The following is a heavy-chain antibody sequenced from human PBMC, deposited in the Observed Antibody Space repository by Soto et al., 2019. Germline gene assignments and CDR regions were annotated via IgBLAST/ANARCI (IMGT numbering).Heavy chain of an antibody. CDR2: IWYDGSNK. D-gene: IGHD6-13*01. CDR1: GFTFSSYG. V-gene: IGHV3-33*01. J-gene: IGHJ6*02. CDR3: ARRGMAAAGKRYYYYGMDV. Sequence: GGSLRLSCAASGFTFSSYGMHWVRQAPGKGLEWVAVIWYDGSNKYYADSVKGRFTISRDNSKNTLYLQMNSLRAEDTAVYYRARRGMAAAGKRYYYYGMDVWGQGTTVTVSS.